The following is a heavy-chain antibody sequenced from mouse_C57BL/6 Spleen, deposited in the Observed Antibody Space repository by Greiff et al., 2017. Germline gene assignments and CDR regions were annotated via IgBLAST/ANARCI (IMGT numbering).Heavy chain of an antibody. V-gene: IGHV1-59*01. CDR3: AGYYYAMDY. Sequence: QVQLQQPGAELVRPGTSVKLSCKASGYTFTSYWMHWVKQRPGQGLAWIGVIDPSDSYTNYNQKFKGKATLTVDTSSSTAYMQLSSLTSEDSAVYYCAGYYYAMDYWGQGTSVTVSS. J-gene: IGHJ4*01. CDR2: IDPSDSYT. D-gene: IGHD2-2*01. CDR1: GYTFTSYW.